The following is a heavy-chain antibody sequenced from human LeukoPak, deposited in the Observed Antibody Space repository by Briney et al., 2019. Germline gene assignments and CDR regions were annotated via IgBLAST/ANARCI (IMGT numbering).Heavy chain of an antibody. CDR3: ARGYWFYFDY. J-gene: IGHJ4*02. CDR1: GDSISSGSYY. CDR2: IYIRGTT. Sequence: SETLSLTCTVSGDSISSGSYYWSWIRQSARKGLEWIGRIYIRGTTTYNPSLKSRVTISVDTYKNQFSLKLSSVTAADTAVYYCARGYWFYFDYWGQGSLVTVSS. D-gene: IGHD2-8*02. V-gene: IGHV4-61*02.